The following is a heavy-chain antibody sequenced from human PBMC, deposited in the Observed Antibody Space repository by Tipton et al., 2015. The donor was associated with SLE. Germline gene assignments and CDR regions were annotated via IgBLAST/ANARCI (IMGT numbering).Heavy chain of an antibody. CDR2: VYYSGST. J-gene: IGHJ6*03. CDR1: GGSFSTDSYY. CDR3: ARENSGSLDENYYYYMDV. V-gene: IGHV4-39*02. D-gene: IGHD1-26*01. Sequence: TLSLTCTVTGGSFSTDSYYWGWIRQPPGKGLEWIGSVYYSGSTYYSPSLRSRVTLSVDTTNNYFSLTLTSVTAADTALYYCARENSGSLDENYYYYMDVWGKGTTVTVSS.